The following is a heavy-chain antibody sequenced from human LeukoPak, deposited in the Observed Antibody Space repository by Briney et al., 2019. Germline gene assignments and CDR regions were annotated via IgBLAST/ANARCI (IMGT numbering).Heavy chain of an antibody. CDR1: RFPFSSYS. CDR2: ISSRSDVI. J-gene: IGHJ3*01. D-gene: IGHD3/OR15-3a*01. Sequence: PGGSLRLPCVASRFPFSSYSMTWVRQAPGKGLDWISYISSRSDVIHYTDSVRGRFTVSRDNAKSSLYLELNSLTADDTGVYYCAREGTDFWTSSPTVYYMASWGQGTLVAVSS. CDR3: AREGTDFWTSSPTVYYMAS. V-gene: IGHV3-48*01.